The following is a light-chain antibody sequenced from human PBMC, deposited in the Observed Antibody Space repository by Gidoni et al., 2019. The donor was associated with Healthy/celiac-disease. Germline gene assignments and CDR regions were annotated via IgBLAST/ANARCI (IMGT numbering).Light chain of an antibody. CDR1: QSVSSY. CDR3: QQRSNWPPMYT. J-gene: IGKJ2*01. CDR2: DAS. V-gene: IGKV3-11*01. Sequence: EIVLTQSQATLSLSPGESATLSCRASQSVSSYLAWYQQKPGQAPRLLIYDASNRATGIPARFSGSGSGTDFTLTISSLEPEDFAVYYCQQRSNWPPMYTFGQGTKLESK.